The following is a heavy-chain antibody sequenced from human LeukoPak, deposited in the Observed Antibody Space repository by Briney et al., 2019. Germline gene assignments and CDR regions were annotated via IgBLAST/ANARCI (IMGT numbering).Heavy chain of an antibody. Sequence: PGGSLRLSCAASGFIFSAYPMHWVRQIPGKGLEWLAVIWYDGSNKYYTDSVKGRFTISRDNSKNILYLQMNSMRAEDRAVYHCARGGLEKVWLLGDHWGQRTLVTVS. J-gene: IGHJ4*02. CDR1: GFIFSAYP. V-gene: IGHV3-33*01. CDR3: ARGGLEKVWLLGDH. CDR2: IWYDGSNK. D-gene: IGHD5-18*01.